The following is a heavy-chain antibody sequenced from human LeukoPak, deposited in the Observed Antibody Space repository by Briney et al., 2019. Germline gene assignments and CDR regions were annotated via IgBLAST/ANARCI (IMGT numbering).Heavy chain of an antibody. V-gene: IGHV3-74*01. CDR3: ATKQWLAPPPDS. D-gene: IGHD6-19*01. CDR1: GFTFSKYW. CDR2: INTDGTVT. Sequence: TGGPLRLSCAASGFTFSKYWMLWVRQAPGKGLESVSRINTDGTVTTYADSVKGRLTVSRDNADNTMFLQMNSVRDEDTAVYYCATKQWLAPPPDSWGQGTPVTVSS. J-gene: IGHJ4*02.